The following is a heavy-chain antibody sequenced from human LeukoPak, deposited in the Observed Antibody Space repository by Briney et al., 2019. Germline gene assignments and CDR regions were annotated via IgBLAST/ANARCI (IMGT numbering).Heavy chain of an antibody. Sequence: GGSLRLSCAASGFTFSSYLMSWVRQAPGIGLQWVANIKQDGSEKYYVDSVKGRFTISRDNAKNSPYLQMNSLRAEDTAVYYCTRDRSGQDWGQGTLVTVSS. CDR2: IKQDGSEK. D-gene: IGHD1-1*01. J-gene: IGHJ4*02. CDR1: GFTFSSYL. V-gene: IGHV3-7*05. CDR3: TRDRSGQD.